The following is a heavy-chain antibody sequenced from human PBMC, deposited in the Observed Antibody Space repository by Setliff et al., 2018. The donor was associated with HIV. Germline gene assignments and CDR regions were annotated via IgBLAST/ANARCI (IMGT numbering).Heavy chain of an antibody. CDR2: IWYDGSNK. D-gene: IGHD4-4*01. V-gene: IGHV3-33*01. Sequence: PGGSLRLSCAASGFTFSNYGMHWVRQAPGEGLEWVAVIWYDGSNKFYADFVEGRFTISRDNSKDTLFLQMNTLRAEDTAVYYCARGKSTITTNSFDYWGQGTLVTVSS. CDR1: GFTFSNYG. CDR3: ARGKSTITTNSFDY. J-gene: IGHJ4*02.